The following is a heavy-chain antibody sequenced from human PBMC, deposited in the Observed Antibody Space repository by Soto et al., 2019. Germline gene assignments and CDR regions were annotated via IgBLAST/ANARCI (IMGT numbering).Heavy chain of an antibody. CDR1: GFSLSTDDVG. J-gene: IGHJ4*02. D-gene: IGHD6-6*01. CDR3: ERSQYSISSFDY. Sequence: SGPTLVNPTQTLTLTCTFSGFSLSTDDVGVGWIRQPPGKALDWLAVIYWDDDKRYSPSLKSRLTITKDTSKNQVLLTMTNMDPVDTATYFCERSQYSISSFDYSGQGVLVTLSS. CDR2: IYWDDDK. V-gene: IGHV2-5*02.